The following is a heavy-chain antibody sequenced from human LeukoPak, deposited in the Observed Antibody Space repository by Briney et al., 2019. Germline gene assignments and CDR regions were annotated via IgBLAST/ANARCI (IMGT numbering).Heavy chain of an antibody. CDR3: AKVVVITTFDAFDI. V-gene: IGHV3-7*05. Sequence: GGSLRLSCAASGFTFSSYWMSWVRQAPGKGLEWVANIKQDGSEKYYVDSVKGRFTISRDNAKNSLYLQMNSLRAEDTAVYYCAKVVVITTFDAFDIWGQGTMVTVSS. CDR2: IKQDGSEK. J-gene: IGHJ3*02. D-gene: IGHD3-22*01. CDR1: GFTFSSYW.